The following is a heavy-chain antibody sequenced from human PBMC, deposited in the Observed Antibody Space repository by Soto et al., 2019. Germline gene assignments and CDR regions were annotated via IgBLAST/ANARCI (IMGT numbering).Heavy chain of an antibody. D-gene: IGHD2-15*01. Sequence: EVQLVESGGGLVKPGGSLRLSCAASGFTFSSYSMNWVRQAPGKGLEWVSSISSSSSYIYYADSVKGRFTISRDNAKNSLYLQMNSLRAEDTAVYYCARECLGLVAASEDYFDYWGQGTLVTVSS. CDR2: ISSSSSYI. CDR3: ARECLGLVAASEDYFDY. CDR1: GFTFSSYS. J-gene: IGHJ4*02. V-gene: IGHV3-21*01.